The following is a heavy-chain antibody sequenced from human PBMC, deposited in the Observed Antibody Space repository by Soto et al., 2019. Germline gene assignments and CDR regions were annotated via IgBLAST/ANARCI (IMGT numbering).Heavy chain of an antibody. CDR2: IVPVLGVP. D-gene: IGHD3-10*01. J-gene: IGHJ4*02. CDR1: GGAFSTYP. V-gene: IGHV1-69*04. Sequence: QVQLVQSGAEVMKPGSPVKVSCMPSGGAFSTYPLSWVRQAPGQGLEWMGRIVPVLGVPNYAQRFQGRVTMTADKDTNTAYLELSSLRFEDTAVYYCGRDRYAYGAGSTIDNWGQGTLVTVSS. CDR3: GRDRYAYGAGSTIDN.